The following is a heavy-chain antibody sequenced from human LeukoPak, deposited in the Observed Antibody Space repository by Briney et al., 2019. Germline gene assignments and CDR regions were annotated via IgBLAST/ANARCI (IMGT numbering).Heavy chain of an antibody. J-gene: IGHJ4*02. CDR3: ARAIGSSLGPDY. CDR1: GGSISSGGYY. V-gene: IGHV4-31*03. CDR2: IYYSGSA. D-gene: IGHD3-22*01. Sequence: SETLSLTCTVSGGSISSGGYYWSWIRQHPGKGLEWIGYIYYSGSAYYNPSLKSRVTISVDTSKNQFSLKLSSVTAADTAVYYCARAIGSSLGPDYWGQGTLVTVSS.